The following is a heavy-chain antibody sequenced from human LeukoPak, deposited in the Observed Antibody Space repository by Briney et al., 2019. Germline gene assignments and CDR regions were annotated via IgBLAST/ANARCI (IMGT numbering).Heavy chain of an antibody. V-gene: IGHV3-30-3*01. CDR2: ISYDGYNK. Sequence: PGESLRLSCAASGFTFSSYAMHWVRQAPGKGLEWVAVISYDGYNKYYADSVRGRFTISRDNAKNTLYLQMNSLRADDTAVYFCARDRPQLPTRFDYWGQGTLVTVSS. J-gene: IGHJ4*02. CDR3: ARDRPQLPTRFDY. D-gene: IGHD2-2*01. CDR1: GFTFSSYA.